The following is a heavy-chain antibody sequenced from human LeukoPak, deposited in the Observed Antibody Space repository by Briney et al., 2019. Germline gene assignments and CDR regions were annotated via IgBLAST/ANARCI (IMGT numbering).Heavy chain of an antibody. J-gene: IGHJ4*02. CDR1: GFTFSSYA. Sequence: GGSLRLSCAASGFTFSSYAMSWVRQAPGKGLEWVSVFSGSGGSTYYADSVKGRFTISRDNSKNTLYLQMNSLRAEDTAVYYCAKDRSVTMIESSPAYWGQGTLVTVSS. V-gene: IGHV3-23*01. CDR3: AKDRSVTMIESSPAY. D-gene: IGHD3-22*01. CDR2: FSGSGGST.